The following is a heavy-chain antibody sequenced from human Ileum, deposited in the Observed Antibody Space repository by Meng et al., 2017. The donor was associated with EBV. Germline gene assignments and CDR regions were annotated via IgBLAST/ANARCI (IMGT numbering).Heavy chain of an antibody. V-gene: IGHV2-5*01. CDR2: IYGQGDK. D-gene: IGHD6-13*01. J-gene: IGHJ5*01. CDR3: ALRPRQLLRGWFDS. CDR1: GFSLSTSGVG. Sequence: QISLKESVPTVVKPTQTLSLTCTFSGFSLSTSGVGVGWIRQPPGKALEWLAMIYGQGDKHYSPSLTSRLTITKDTSKNQVVLTMTNMDSVDTATYYCALRPRQLLRGWFDSWGQGALVTVSS.